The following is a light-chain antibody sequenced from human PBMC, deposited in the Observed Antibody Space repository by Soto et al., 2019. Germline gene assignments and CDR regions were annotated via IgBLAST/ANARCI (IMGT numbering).Light chain of an antibody. CDR1: QSVNTY. CDR2: DAS. J-gene: IGKJ1*01. CDR3: QQRSNWPT. Sequence: EIVLTQSPATPSLSPGERATLSCRASQSVNTYLVWYQQKPGQGPRLLIYDASNRASGIPARFSGSGSGTDFTLTISSLEPEDFAIYYCQQRSNWPTFGQGTKVE. V-gene: IGKV3-11*01.